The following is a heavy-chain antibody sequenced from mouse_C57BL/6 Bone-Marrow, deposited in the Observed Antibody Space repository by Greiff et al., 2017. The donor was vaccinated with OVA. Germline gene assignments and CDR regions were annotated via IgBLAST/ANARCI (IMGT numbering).Heavy chain of an antibody. J-gene: IGHJ1*03. CDR2: ILPGSGST. CDR3: ASLYYYGSSYWYFDV. Sequence: QVQLQQSGAELMKPGASVKLSGKDTGGAGTCHVIEWVKQRPGHGLEWIGEILPGSGSTNYNEKFKGKATFTADTSSNTAYMQLSSLTTEDSAIYYCASLYYYGSSYWYFDVWGTGTTVTVSS. D-gene: IGHD1-1*01. CDR1: GGAGTCHV. V-gene: IGHV1-9*01.